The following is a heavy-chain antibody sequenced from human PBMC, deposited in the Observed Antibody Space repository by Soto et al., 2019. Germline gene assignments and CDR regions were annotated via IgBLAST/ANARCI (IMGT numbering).Heavy chain of an antibody. CDR1: GDSVSSNTAS. J-gene: IGHJ5*02. CDR3: AKGDNLGPKTGYAFDP. Sequence: SQTLSLTCAISGDSVSSNTASCNWIRQSPSRGLEWLGRTYFRSKWYNDYAVSVRSRIIINPDTTNNQFTLQLNSVTPEDTEVYFCAKGDNLGPKTGYAFDPWGQGIMVTVSS. V-gene: IGHV6-1*01. D-gene: IGHD5-12*01. CDR2: TYFRSKWYN.